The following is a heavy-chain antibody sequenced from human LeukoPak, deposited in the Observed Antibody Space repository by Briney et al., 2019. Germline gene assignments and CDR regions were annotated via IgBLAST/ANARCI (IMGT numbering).Heavy chain of an antibody. D-gene: IGHD2/OR15-2a*01. CDR2: ISGSGGST. J-gene: IGHJ5*02. CDR1: GFTFSSYA. CDR3: ASLSQYPSAWFDP. Sequence: GGSLRLSCAASGFTFSSYAMSWVRQAPGKGLEWVSAISGSGGSTYYADSVKGRFTISRDNTKNMLYLQMNSLTAEDTAMYYCASLSQYPSAWFDPWGQGTLVTASS. V-gene: IGHV3-23*01.